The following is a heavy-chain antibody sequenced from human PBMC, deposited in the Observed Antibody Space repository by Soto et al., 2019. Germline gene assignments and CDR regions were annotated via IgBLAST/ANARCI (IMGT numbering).Heavy chain of an antibody. CDR2: IIPIFGTA. D-gene: IGHD1-26*01. Sequence: QVQLVQSGAEVKKPGSSVKVSCKASGGTFSSYAISWVRQAPGQGLEWMGGIIPIFGTANYAQKFQGRVTSTAHESTSTAYMELSSLRSEDTAVYYCARDPPLGGSYDVDAFDIWGQGTMVTVSS. J-gene: IGHJ3*02. V-gene: IGHV1-69*12. CDR3: ARDPPLGGSYDVDAFDI. CDR1: GGTFSSYA.